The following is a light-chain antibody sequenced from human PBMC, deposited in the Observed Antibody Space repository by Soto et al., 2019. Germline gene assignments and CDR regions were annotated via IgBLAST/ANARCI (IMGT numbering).Light chain of an antibody. CDR1: SSDVGGYNY. CDR2: EVS. J-gene: IGLJ2*01. V-gene: IGLV2-8*01. Sequence: QSVLTQPPSASGSPGQSVTISCTGTSSDVGGYNYVSWYQHHPGKAPKLMIYEVSERPSGVPDRFSGSKSGNTASLTVSGLQAEDEADYYCSSYAGNNNVVFGGGTKVTVL. CDR3: SSYAGNNNVV.